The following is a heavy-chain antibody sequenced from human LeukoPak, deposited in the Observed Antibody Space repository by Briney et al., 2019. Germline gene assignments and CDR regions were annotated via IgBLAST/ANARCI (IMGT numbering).Heavy chain of an antibody. CDR3: ARMSDILTGHYPQWFDP. V-gene: IGHV1-2*02. Sequence: GASVRVSCKASGYAFTVYYMHWVRQAPGQGLEWMGWINPNSGGTSYAQKFQGRVTMTRDTSVSTAYMELSRLRSDDTAVYYCARMSDILTGHYPQWFDPLGQGTLVTVSS. CDR1: GYAFTVYY. J-gene: IGHJ5*02. CDR2: INPNSGGT. D-gene: IGHD3-9*01.